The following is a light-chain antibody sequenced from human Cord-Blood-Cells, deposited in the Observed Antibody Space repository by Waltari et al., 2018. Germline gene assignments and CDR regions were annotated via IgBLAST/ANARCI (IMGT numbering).Light chain of an antibody. CDR2: AAS. Sequence: DIQMTQSPSSLSASVGDSVPITCRASHSISSYLKWYQQKPGKAPKLLIYAASSLQSGIPSRCSGSGSVTDFTLTISSLQPEDFATYYCQQSYRTLLCAFGPGTKVDIK. J-gene: IGKJ3*01. CDR1: HSISSY. V-gene: IGKV1-39*01. CDR3: QQSYRTLLCA.